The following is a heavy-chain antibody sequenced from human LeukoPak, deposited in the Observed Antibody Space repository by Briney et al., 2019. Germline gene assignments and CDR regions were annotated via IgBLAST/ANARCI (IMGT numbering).Heavy chain of an antibody. CDR1: GFTFDDYA. CDR3: ASGLRFLEWLLAGAFDI. CDR2: ISWSSGSL. D-gene: IGHD3-3*01. Sequence: PGGSLRLSCTASGFTFDDYAMHWVRQAPGKGLEWVSGISWSSGSLGYADSVQGRFIISRDNAKNCLYLQMNSLRAEDTAVYYCASGLRFLEWLLAGAFDIWGQGTMVTVSS. J-gene: IGHJ3*02. V-gene: IGHV3-9*01.